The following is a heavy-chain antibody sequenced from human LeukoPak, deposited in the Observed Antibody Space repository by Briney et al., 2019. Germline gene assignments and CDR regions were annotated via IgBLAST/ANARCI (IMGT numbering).Heavy chain of an antibody. D-gene: IGHD3-16*01. CDR2: IIGDGGST. J-gene: IGHJ4*02. Sequence: QAGGSLRLSCAASGFTFDDYAMHWVRQAPGKGLEWVSLIIGDGGSTYYADSVKGRFTISRDNSKNSLYLQMNSLRTEDTALYYRAKDLRRQLFDYWGQGTLVTVSS. CDR1: GFTFDDYA. CDR3: AKDLRRQLFDY. V-gene: IGHV3-43*02.